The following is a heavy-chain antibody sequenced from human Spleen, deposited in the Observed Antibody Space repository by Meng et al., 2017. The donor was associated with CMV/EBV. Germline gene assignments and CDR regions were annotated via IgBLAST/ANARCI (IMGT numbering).Heavy chain of an antibody. D-gene: IGHD3-3*01. CDR1: GFTFSNAW. CDR2: IKSKTDGGTT. V-gene: IGHV3-15*01. Sequence: GESLKISCAASGFTFSNAWMSWVRQAPGKGLEWVGRIKSKTDGGTTDYAAPVKGRFTISRDDSKNTLYLQMNSLRAGDTAVYYCVRPDWDKIFGVGPDYWGQGTLVTVSS. J-gene: IGHJ4*02. CDR3: VRPDWDKIFGVGPDY.